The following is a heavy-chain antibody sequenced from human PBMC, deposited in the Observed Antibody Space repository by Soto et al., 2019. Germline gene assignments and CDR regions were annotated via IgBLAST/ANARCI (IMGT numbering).Heavy chain of an antibody. J-gene: IGHJ4*02. CDR3: ARGQTYYYSSGGSFPFDF. CDR2: IYPGGSSV. Sequence: GESLKISCTASRYSFSSYWIGWVRQQPGQGLEWMGIIYPGGSSVRYSSSFRGQVTMSADKSARTAYLQWNSLRASDTALYYCARGQTYYYSSGGSFPFDFWGQGTLVTVSS. CDR1: RYSFSSYW. D-gene: IGHD3-22*01. V-gene: IGHV5-51*01.